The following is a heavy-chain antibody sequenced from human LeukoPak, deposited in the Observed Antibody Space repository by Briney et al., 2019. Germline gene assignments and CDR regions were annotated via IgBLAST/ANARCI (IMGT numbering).Heavy chain of an antibody. D-gene: IGHD3-10*01. CDR3: ARDLGYYGSGSYYPDY. Sequence: SVKVSCKASGYTFTSYGISWVRQAPGQGLEWMGWITAYNGDTSYAQKLQGRVTMTTDTSTTTAYMELRSLRSDDTAVYYCARDLGYYGSGSYYPDYWGQRTLDTVSS. V-gene: IGHV1-18*01. J-gene: IGHJ4*02. CDR1: GYTFTSYG. CDR2: ITAYNGDT.